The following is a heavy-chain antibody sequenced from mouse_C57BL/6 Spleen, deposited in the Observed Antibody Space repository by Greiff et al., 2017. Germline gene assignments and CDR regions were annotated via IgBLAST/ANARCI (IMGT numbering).Heavy chain of an antibody. CDR3: ALITTVVATN. D-gene: IGHD1-1*01. CDR2: INPNNGGT. CDR1: GYTFTDYN. V-gene: IGHV1-22*01. J-gene: IGHJ2*01. Sequence: LKESGPELVKPGASVKMSCKASGYTFTDYNMHWVKQSHGKSLEWIGYINPNNGGTSYNQKFKGKATLTVNKSSSTAYMELRSLTSEDSAVYYCALITTVVATNWGQGTTLTVSS.